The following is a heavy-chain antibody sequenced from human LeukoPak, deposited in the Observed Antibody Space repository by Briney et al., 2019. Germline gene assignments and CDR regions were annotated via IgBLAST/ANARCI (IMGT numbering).Heavy chain of an antibody. CDR3: ARESGGVEPGNAFDI. J-gene: IGHJ3*02. CDR2: ISSSSSYI. Sequence: GGSLRLSCEASGFTFSSYSMNWVRQAPGKGLEWVSSISSSSSYIYYADSVKGRFTISRDNAKNSLYLQMNSLRAEDTAVYYCARESGGVEPGNAFDIWGQGTMVTVSS. CDR1: GFTFSSYS. V-gene: IGHV3-21*01. D-gene: IGHD2-8*02.